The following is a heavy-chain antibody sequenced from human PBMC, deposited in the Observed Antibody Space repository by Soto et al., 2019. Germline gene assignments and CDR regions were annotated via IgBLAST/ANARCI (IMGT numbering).Heavy chain of an antibody. CDR2: LYSGGTT. CDR3: ARSNGYNYGFYYYGMDV. J-gene: IGHJ6*02. Sequence: EVQLVETGGGLIQPGGSLRLSCAASGFTVSSNYMSWVRQAPGKGLEWVSVLYSGGTTYYADSVKGRFTISRDNSKNTLYIHMNSLRAEDTAVYYCARSNGYNYGFYYYGMDVWGQVSTVTVPS. D-gene: IGHD5-18*01. V-gene: IGHV3-53*02. CDR1: GFTVSSNY.